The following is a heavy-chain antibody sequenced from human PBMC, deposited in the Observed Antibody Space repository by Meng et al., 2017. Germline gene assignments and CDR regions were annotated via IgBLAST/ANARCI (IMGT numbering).Heavy chain of an antibody. J-gene: IGHJ4*02. V-gene: IGHV4-34*01. D-gene: IGHD1-26*01. Sequence: GSLRLSCAVYGGSFSGYYWSWIRQPPGKGLEWIGEINHSGSTNYNPSLKSRVTISVDTSKNQFSLKLNSVSAADTAVYYCTRASVWYSGGYWGQGTLVTVSS. CDR2: INHSGST. CDR3: TRASVWYSGGY. CDR1: GGSFSGYY.